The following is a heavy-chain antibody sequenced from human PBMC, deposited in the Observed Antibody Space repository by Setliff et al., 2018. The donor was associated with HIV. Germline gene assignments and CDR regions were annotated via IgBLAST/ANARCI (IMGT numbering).Heavy chain of an antibody. CDR1: GQTFANSY. CDR2: MNPNDGGT. V-gene: IGHV1-46*01. J-gene: IGHJ4*02. CDR3: ARSDISGTGYFDS. D-gene: IGHD1-20*01. Sequence: ASVKVSCKASGQTFANSYLHWVRQGPGQGLEWMGIMNPNDGGTQYAQNFRGRVSMTRDTSTTTVYMELYSLRSEDTAVYHCARSDISGTGYFDSWGQGTLVTVSS.